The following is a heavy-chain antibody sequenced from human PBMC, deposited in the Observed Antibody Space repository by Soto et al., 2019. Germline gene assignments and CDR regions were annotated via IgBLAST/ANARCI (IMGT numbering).Heavy chain of an antibody. CDR1: GYTFTGYY. Sequence: GASVKVSCKASGYTFTGYYMHWVRQAPGQGLEWMGWINPNSGGTNYAQKFQGWVTMTRDTSISTAYMELSRLRSDDTAVYYCARGYYYDSSGPNFDYWGQGTLVTVSS. CDR3: ARGYYYDSSGPNFDY. CDR2: INPNSGGT. J-gene: IGHJ4*02. D-gene: IGHD3-22*01. V-gene: IGHV1-2*04.